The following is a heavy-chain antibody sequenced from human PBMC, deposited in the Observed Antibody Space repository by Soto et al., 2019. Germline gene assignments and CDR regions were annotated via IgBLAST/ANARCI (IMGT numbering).Heavy chain of an antibody. CDR2: INPSGGGT. V-gene: IGHV1-46*01. D-gene: IGHD3-22*01. CDR1: GYTFTSYY. J-gene: IGHJ4*02. Sequence: ASVKVSCKASGYTFTSYYMHWVRQAPGQGLEWMGIINPSGGGTSYAQKFQGRVTMTRDTSTSTVYMELSSLRSEDTAVYYCARDSYDSSGYYYGFPGYWGQGTLVTSPQ. CDR3: ARDSYDSSGYYYGFPGY.